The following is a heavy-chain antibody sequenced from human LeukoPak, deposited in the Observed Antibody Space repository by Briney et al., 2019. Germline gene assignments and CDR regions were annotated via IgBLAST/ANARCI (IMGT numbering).Heavy chain of an antibody. V-gene: IGHV3-21*01. CDR2: ISSSSSYI. Sequence: GGSLRLSCAASGFTFSSYSMNWVRQAPGKGLEWVSSISSSSSYIYYADSVKGRFTISRDNAKNSLYLQMTSLRAEDTAVYYCARDLAGPPQEAFDIWGQGTMVTVSS. J-gene: IGHJ3*02. CDR1: GFTFSSYS. CDR3: ARDLAGPPQEAFDI.